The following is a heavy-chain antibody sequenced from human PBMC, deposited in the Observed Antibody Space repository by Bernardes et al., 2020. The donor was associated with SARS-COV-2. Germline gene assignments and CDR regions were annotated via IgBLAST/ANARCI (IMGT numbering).Heavy chain of an antibody. CDR2: IGTAGDT. CDR3: ARAITMVRGVPLYYYGMDV. Sequence: GSLRLSCAASGFTFSSYDMHWVRQATGKGLEWVSAIGTAGDTYYPGSVKGRFTISRENAKNSLYLQMNSLRAEDTAVYYCARAITMVRGVPLYYYGMDVWGQGTTVTVSS. CDR1: GFTFSSYD. D-gene: IGHD3-10*01. V-gene: IGHV3-13*01. J-gene: IGHJ6*02.